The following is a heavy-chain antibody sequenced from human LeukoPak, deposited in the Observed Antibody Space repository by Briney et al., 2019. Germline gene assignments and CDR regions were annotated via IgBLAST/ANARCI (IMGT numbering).Heavy chain of an antibody. CDR1: GYTFTGYY. D-gene: IGHD6-6*01. Sequence: GASVKVSCKASGYTFTGYYMHWVRQASGQGLEWMGRINPNSGGTNYAQKFQGRVTMTRDTSISTAYMELSRLRSDDTAVYYCARAKGSRYSSSPDYWGQGTLVTVSS. CDR2: INPNSGGT. CDR3: ARAKGSRYSSSPDY. J-gene: IGHJ4*02. V-gene: IGHV1-2*06.